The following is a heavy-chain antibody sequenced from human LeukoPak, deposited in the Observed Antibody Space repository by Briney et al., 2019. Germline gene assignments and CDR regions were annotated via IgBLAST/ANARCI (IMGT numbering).Heavy chain of an antibody. D-gene: IGHD3-10*01. V-gene: IGHV3-23*01. CDR3: AKGGVLLWFGGNDY. CDR1: GFTFSSYA. CDR2: ISGSGGST. Sequence: PGGSLRLSCAASGFTFSSYAMSWVRRAPGKGLEWVSAISGSGGSTYYADSVKGRFTISRDNSKNTLYLQMNSLRAEDTAVYYCAKGGVLLWFGGNDYWGQGTLVTASS. J-gene: IGHJ4*02.